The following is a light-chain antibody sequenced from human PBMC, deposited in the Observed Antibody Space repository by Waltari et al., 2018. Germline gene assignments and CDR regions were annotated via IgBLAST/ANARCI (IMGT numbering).Light chain of an antibody. V-gene: IGLV2-14*03. CDR1: SSDVGGYHY. CDR3: NSYTSSSTLV. CDR2: DVS. Sequence: QSALTQPASVSGSPGQSITISCPGSSSDVGGYHYVSWYQQHPGKAPKRMIFDVSYRPSGVSSRFSGSKSGNTASLTISGLQAEDEADYYCNSYTSSSTLVFGTGTKVTVL. J-gene: IGLJ1*01.